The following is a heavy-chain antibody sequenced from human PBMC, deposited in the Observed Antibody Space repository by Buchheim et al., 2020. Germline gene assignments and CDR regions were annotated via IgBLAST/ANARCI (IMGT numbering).Heavy chain of an antibody. CDR1: GFTFSSYA. V-gene: IGHV3-23*01. CDR3: AQNQYYYDSSGYDHDY. J-gene: IGHJ4*02. CDR2: ISGSGGST. Sequence: EVQLLESGGGLVQPGGSLRLSCAASGFTFSSYAMSWVRQAPGKGLEWVSAISGSGGSTYYADSVKGRFTISRDNSKNPLYLQMNSLRAEDTAVYYCAQNQYYYDSSGYDHDYWGQGTL. D-gene: IGHD3-22*01.